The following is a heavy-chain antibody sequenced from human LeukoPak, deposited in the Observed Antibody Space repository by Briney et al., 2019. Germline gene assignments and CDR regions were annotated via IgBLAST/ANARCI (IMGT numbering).Heavy chain of an antibody. D-gene: IGHD3-10*01. Sequence: GGSLRLSCGASGFTFSSYSMIWVREAPGKGLERVSSISSSSSYIYYGDSVKGRFTISRDNAKNSLYLQMNSLRAEDTAVYYCARDKGPEVGYYGSGSYYNRPWGNWFDPWGQGTLVTVSS. J-gene: IGHJ5*02. V-gene: IGHV3-21*01. CDR2: ISSSSSYI. CDR3: ARDKGPEVGYYGSGSYYNRPWGNWFDP. CDR1: GFTFSSYS.